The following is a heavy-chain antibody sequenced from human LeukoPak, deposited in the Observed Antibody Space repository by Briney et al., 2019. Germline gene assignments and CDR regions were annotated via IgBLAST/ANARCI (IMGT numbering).Heavy chain of an antibody. J-gene: IGHJ4*02. D-gene: IGHD6-13*01. CDR1: GGSISSYY. CDR2: IYYSGST. CDR3: ASPPSGSSWYYFDY. V-gene: IGHV4-59*12. Sequence: PETLSLTCTVSGGSISSYYWSWIRQPPGKGLEWIGYIYYSGSTNYNPSLKSRVTISVDTSKNQFSLKLSSVTAADTAAYYCASPPSGSSWYYFDYWGQGTLVTVSS.